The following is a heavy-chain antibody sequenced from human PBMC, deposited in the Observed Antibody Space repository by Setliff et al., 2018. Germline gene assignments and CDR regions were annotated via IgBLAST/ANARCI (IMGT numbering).Heavy chain of an antibody. V-gene: IGHV4-59*01. CDR2: IHFSGNT. J-gene: IGHJ2*01. CDR1: GGSISGYY. Sequence: PSETLSLTCTVSGGSISGYYWNWIRHTPDMRLEWIGYIHFSGNTHFNPSLKSRVTMSIDTSKNQLSLNVNSVTSADTAVYYCVRGGSAWAWYYDLWGRGTLVTVSS. CDR3: VRGGSAWAWYYDL. D-gene: IGHD3-16*01.